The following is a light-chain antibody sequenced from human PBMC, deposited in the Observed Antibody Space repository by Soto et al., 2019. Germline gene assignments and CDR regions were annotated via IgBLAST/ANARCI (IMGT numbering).Light chain of an antibody. CDR1: QRIGSH. V-gene: IGKV3-20*01. Sequence: EIVLTQSPDTLSLSPGERATLSCTARQRIGSHLAWYQPQPGQAPRLLIHDASNRATGIPDRFSGSGSGTDFTLTISRLAPEDFAVYYCQQYGSSGTFGQGTKVDIK. CDR2: DAS. J-gene: IGKJ1*01. CDR3: QQYGSSGT.